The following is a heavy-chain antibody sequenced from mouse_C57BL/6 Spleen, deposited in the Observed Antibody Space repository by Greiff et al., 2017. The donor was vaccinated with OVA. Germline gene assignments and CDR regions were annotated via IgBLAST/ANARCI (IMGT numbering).Heavy chain of an antibody. Sequence: QVQLQQPGAELVKPGASVKLSCKASGYTFTSYWMHWVKQRPGQGLEWIGMIHPNSGSTNYNEKFKSKATLTVDKSSSTAYMQLSSLTSEDSAVYYCARYGDYDLYFDVWGTGTTVTVSS. CDR2: IHPNSGST. D-gene: IGHD2-4*01. CDR1: GYTFTSYW. CDR3: ARYGDYDLYFDV. V-gene: IGHV1-64*01. J-gene: IGHJ1*03.